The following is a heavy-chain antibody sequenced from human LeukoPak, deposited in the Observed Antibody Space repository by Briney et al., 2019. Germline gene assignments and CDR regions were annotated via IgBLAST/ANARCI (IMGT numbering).Heavy chain of an antibody. CDR3: ARHYGDYQGFWNY. Sequence: SETLSLTCTVSGGSISSDNFFWGWIRRPPGKGLEWIGSIYYGGSTFYNPYLNSRLSMSIDTSKSQLSLKLSSVTAADTAVYYCARHYGDYQGFWNYWGQGTLVTVSS. CDR2: IYYGGST. D-gene: IGHD4-17*01. J-gene: IGHJ4*02. V-gene: IGHV4-39*01. CDR1: GGSISSDNFF.